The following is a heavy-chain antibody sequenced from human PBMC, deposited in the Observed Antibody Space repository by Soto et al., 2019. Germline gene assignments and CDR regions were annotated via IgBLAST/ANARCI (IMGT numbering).Heavy chain of an antibody. J-gene: IGHJ4*02. V-gene: IGHV1-58*01. CDR2: IVVGSGNT. CDR3: ATHREGATYSFDY. Sequence: QMQLVQSGPEVKKPGTSVKVSCKASTFTFTSSAVQWVRQARGQRLEWIGWIVVGSGNTKYAQNFQERVTITRDMSSVTAYLELSSLRSEDTAVYYCATHREGATYSFDYWGQGTLLTVSS. CDR1: TFTFTSSA. D-gene: IGHD1-26*01.